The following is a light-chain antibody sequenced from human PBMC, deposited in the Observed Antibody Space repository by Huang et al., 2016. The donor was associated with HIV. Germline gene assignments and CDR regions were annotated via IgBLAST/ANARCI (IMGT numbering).Light chain of an antibody. V-gene: IGKV3D-11*01. J-gene: IGKJ2*01. Sequence: EVVLTQSPATLSLSPGERATLSCRASQGVSSSLAWYQQKPGQAPRLLIYAASVRATGIPARFSGSAAGTDFTLTISSLEPEDFAVYYCQQRRNWPPYTFGQGTKLEIK. CDR1: QGVSSS. CDR2: AAS. CDR3: QQRRNWPPYT.